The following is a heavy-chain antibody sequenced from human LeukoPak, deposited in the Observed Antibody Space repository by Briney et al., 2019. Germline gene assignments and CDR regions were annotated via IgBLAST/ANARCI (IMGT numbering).Heavy chain of an antibody. Sequence: PGGSLRLSCAASGFTFSSYDMHWVRQATGKGLEWVSAIGTAGDTYYPGSVKGRFTISRENAKNSLYLQMNSLRAGDTAVYYCARDPSIGFGESDYMDVWGKGTTVTISS. J-gene: IGHJ6*03. CDR2: IGTAGDT. D-gene: IGHD3-10*01. CDR1: GFTFSSYD. V-gene: IGHV3-13*01. CDR3: ARDPSIGFGESDYMDV.